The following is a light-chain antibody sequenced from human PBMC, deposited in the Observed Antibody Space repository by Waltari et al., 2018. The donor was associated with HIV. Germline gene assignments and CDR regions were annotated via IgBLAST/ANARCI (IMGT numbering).Light chain of an antibody. CDR3: TSYSYSHHFA. CDR1: NRNIGFSNF. J-gene: IGLJ3*02. Sequence: QSVLTQPASVSGSPGQSLPISCTGTNRNIGFSNFVPWYQHLPGKAPRLIIYRVTARAPGISSRFSASKSGNTASLSISGLQLEDEGDYYCTSYSYSHHFAFGGGTTLTVL. V-gene: IGLV2-14*01. CDR2: RVT.